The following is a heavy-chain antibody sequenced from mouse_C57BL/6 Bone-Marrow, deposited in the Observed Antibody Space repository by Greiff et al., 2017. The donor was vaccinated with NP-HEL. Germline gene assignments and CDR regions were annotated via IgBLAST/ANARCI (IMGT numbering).Heavy chain of an antibody. CDR1: GYTFTEYT. Sequence: QVHVKQSGAELVKPGASVKLSCKASGYTFTEYTIHWVKQRSGQGLEWIGWFYPGSGSIKYNEKFKDKATLTADKSSSTVYMELSRLTSEDSAVYFCARHGPRSYHRGRGLAYWGQGTLVTVSA. CDR3: ARHGPRSYHRGRGLAY. V-gene: IGHV1-62-2*01. J-gene: IGHJ3*01. D-gene: IGHD2-12*01. CDR2: FYPGSGSI.